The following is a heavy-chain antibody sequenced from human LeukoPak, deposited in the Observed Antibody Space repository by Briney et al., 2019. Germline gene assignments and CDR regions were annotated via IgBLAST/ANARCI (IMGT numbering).Heavy chain of an antibody. Sequence: SETLTLTCTVSGGSISRGGYYWSWIRQHPGKGLEYIGYIYYSGSIYYNPSLKSRVTISLDPSKNQFSLKLSSVTAADTAVYYCARDRGYSYGCDAFDIWGQGTMVTVSS. CDR1: GGSISRGGYY. CDR2: IYYSGSI. D-gene: IGHD5-18*01. CDR3: ARDRGYSYGCDAFDI. V-gene: IGHV4-31*03. J-gene: IGHJ3*02.